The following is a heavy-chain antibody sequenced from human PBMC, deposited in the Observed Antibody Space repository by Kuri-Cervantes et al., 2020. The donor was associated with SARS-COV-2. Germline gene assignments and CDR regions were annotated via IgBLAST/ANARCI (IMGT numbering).Heavy chain of an antibody. J-gene: IGHJ6*02. CDR1: GYTFTSND. Sequence: ASVKVSCKASGYTFTSNDINWVRQATGQGLEWMGWMNPNSGNTGYAQKFQGRVTMTRNTSISTAYMELSSLRSEDTAVYYCARRFYGSSWYNYYYYGMDVWGQGTTVTVSS. D-gene: IGHD6-13*01. CDR3: ARRFYGSSWYNYYYYGMDV. CDR2: MNPNSGNT. V-gene: IGHV1-8*01.